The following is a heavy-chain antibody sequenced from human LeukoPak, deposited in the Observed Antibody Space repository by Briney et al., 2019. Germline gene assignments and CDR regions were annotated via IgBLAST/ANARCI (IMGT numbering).Heavy chain of an antibody. CDR2: ISDDGRHN. J-gene: IGHJ4*02. D-gene: IGHD3-10*01. CDR3: AKDDGPPGGYSFDY. CDR1: GFTFSTYA. Sequence: GGSLRLSCAASGFTFSTYAMNWVRQAPGKGLEWVAVISDDGRHNYYADSVKGRFTISRDNSKNTLYLQMNSLRAEDTAVYYCAKDDGPPGGYSFDYWGQGTLVTVSS. V-gene: IGHV3-30*04.